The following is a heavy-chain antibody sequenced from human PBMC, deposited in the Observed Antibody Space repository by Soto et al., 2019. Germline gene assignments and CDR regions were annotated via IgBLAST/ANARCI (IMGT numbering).Heavy chain of an antibody. CDR1: GFTFSSYA. D-gene: IGHD2-2*01. CDR2: ISGSGGST. CDR3: AKSSRGSIVVVPAASYYYYYGMDV. J-gene: IGHJ6*02. V-gene: IGHV3-23*01. Sequence: GGSLRLSCAASGFTFSSYAMSWVRQAPGKGLEWVSAISGSGGSTYYADSVKGRFTISRDNSKNTLYLQMNSLRAEDTAVYYCAKSSRGSIVVVPAASYYYYYGMDVWGQGTTVTVS.